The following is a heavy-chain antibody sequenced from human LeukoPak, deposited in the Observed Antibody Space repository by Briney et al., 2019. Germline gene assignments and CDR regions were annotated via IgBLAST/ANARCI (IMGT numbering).Heavy chain of an antibody. Sequence: SETLSLTCTVSGGSISSYYWSWIRQPPGKGLEWIGYIYYSGSTNYNPSLKSRVTISVDTSKNQFSLELSSVTAADTAVYFCARGRVSSSTWYSTYYYYFYMDVWGKGTTVTVSS. J-gene: IGHJ6*03. CDR3: ARGRVSSSTWYSTYYYYFYMDV. D-gene: IGHD4-11*01. V-gene: IGHV4-59*01. CDR1: GGSISSYY. CDR2: IYYSGST.